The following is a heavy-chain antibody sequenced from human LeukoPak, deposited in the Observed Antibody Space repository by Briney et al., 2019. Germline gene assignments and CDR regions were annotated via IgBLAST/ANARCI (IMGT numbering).Heavy chain of an antibody. Sequence: PGGSLRLSCAASGFTFSSYSMNWVRQAPGKGLEWVSSISGSSSYIYYADSVKGRFTISRDNAKNSLYLQMNSLRAEDTAVYYCASSPDYYDSSGPTINAFDIWGQGTMVTVSS. CDR2: ISGSSSYI. J-gene: IGHJ3*02. V-gene: IGHV3-21*01. CDR1: GFTFSSYS. CDR3: ASSPDYYDSSGPTINAFDI. D-gene: IGHD3-22*01.